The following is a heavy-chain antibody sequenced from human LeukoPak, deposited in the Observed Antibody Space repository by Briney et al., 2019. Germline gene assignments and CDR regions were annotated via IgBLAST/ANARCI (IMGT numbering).Heavy chain of an antibody. V-gene: IGHV4-59*08. J-gene: IGHJ3*02. CDR1: GASITYY. Sequence: PSETLSLTCAVSGASITYYYSWVRQFPGKGLEWIGEVHRDGYTNYNPSLKSRVTISVDTSKNQFSLKLSSVTAADTAVYYCARRPLLVATIPHDAFDIWGQGTMATVSS. CDR3: ARRPLLVATIPHDAFDI. CDR2: VHRDGYT. D-gene: IGHD5-12*01.